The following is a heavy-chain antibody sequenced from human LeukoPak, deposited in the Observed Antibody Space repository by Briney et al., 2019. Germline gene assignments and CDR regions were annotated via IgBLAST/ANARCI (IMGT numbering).Heavy chain of an antibody. Sequence: PGGSLRLSCAASGFTFSTYWISWIRQAPGKGLEGGANINQDGGEKYYVDSVKGRFTISRDNAKNSLYLQMNSLRAEDTAVYYCARGDKFSGDYWGQGTLVTVSS. J-gene: IGHJ4*02. D-gene: IGHD2-15*01. CDR3: ARGDKFSGDY. CDR1: GFTFSTYW. V-gene: IGHV3-7*04. CDR2: INQDGGEK.